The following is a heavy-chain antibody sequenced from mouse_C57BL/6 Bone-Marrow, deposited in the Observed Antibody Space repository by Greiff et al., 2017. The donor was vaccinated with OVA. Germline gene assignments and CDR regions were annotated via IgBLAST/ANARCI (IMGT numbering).Heavy chain of an antibody. V-gene: IGHV1-74*01. D-gene: IGHD1-1*01. CDR1: GYTFTSYW. Sequence: QVQLQQPGAELVKPGASVKVSCKASGYTFTSYWMHWVKQRPGQGLEWIGRIHPSDSDTNYNQKFKGKATLTVDKSSSTAYMELRSLTSEDSAVYYCTVTTVVAKDYFDYWGQGTTLTVSS. CDR3: TVTTVVAKDYFDY. CDR2: IHPSDSDT. J-gene: IGHJ2*01.